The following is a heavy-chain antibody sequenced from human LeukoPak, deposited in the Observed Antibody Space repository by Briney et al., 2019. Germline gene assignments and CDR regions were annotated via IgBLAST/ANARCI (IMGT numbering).Heavy chain of an antibody. V-gene: IGHV5-51*01. CDR1: GYSFTSYW. Sequence: GESLKISCKGSGYSFTSYWIGWVRQMPGKGLEWMGIIYPGDSYTNYNPSFQGQVTISADKSISTAYLQWSSLKASDTAMYYCARHDLSGDGYNDYWGQGTLVTVSS. D-gene: IGHD5-24*01. CDR3: ARHDLSGDGYNDY. CDR2: IYPGDSYT. J-gene: IGHJ4*02.